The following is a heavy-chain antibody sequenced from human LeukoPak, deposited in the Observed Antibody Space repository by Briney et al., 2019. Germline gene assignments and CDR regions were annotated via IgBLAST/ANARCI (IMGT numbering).Heavy chain of an antibody. CDR3: ATDDKKTISEYNWFDP. V-gene: IGHV3-23*01. CDR2: ISGSGATR. CDR1: GFTFSDYY. Sequence: GGSLRLSCAASGFTFSDYYMSWVRQAPGKGLEWVSGISGSGATRYYADSVKGRFTISRDNPKNTLYLQMNSLRAEDTAVYYCATDDKKTISEYNWFDPWGQGTLVTVSS. D-gene: IGHD1-1*01. J-gene: IGHJ5*02.